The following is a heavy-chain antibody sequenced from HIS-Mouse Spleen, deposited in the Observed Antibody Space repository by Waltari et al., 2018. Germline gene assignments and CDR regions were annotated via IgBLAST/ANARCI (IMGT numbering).Heavy chain of an antibody. V-gene: IGHV3-30*18. CDR2: ISYDGSNK. D-gene: IGHD1-26*01. J-gene: IGHJ3*02. CDR3: AKIFVGWELLRGDAFDI. Sequence: FSSYGMHWVRQAPGKGLEWVAVISYDGSNKYYADSVKGRFTISRDNSKNTLYLQMNSLRAEDTAVYYCAKIFVGWELLRGDAFDIWGQGTMVTVSS. CDR1: FSSYG.